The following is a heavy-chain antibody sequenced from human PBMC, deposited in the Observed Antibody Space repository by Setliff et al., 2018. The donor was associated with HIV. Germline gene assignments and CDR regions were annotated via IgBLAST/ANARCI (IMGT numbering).Heavy chain of an antibody. D-gene: IGHD3-22*01. CDR2: INPSGGST. J-gene: IGHJ4*02. V-gene: IGHV1-46*01. CDR3: ATTKGLSSGYDY. Sequence: ASVKVSCKASGSTFPSYDINWVRQATGRGPEWMGIINPSGGSTSYAQKFQGRVTMTRDTSTSTVYMELSSLRSEDTAVYYCATTKGLSSGYDYWGQGTLVTVSS. CDR1: GSTFPSYD.